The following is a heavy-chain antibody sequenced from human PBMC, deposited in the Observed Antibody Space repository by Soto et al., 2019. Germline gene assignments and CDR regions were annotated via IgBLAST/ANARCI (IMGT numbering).Heavy chain of an antibody. V-gene: IGHV3-66*01. CDR1: GFTVSSNY. CDR3: ARDPDSSLGY. Sequence: EVQLVESGGGLVQPGGSLRLPCAASGFTVSSNYMSWVRQAPGKGLEWVSVIYSGGSTCYADSVKGRFTISRDNSKNTRYLQMNSLRAEDTAVYYCARDPDSSLGYWGQGTLVTVSS. D-gene: IGHD6-13*01. CDR2: IYSGGST. J-gene: IGHJ4*02.